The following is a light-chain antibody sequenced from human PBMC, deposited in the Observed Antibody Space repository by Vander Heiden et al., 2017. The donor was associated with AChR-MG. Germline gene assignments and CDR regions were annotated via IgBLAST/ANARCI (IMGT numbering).Light chain of an antibody. Sequence: SYVLTQPPSVSVAPGQTARITWGGNNIGSKSVHWYQHKPGQASGIPERFSGSNSGNTATLTISRVEAGDEADYYCQVWDSSSDLHVFGTGTKVTVL. CDR3: QVWDSSSDLHV. V-gene: IGLV3-21*02. J-gene: IGLJ1*01. CDR1: NIGSKS.